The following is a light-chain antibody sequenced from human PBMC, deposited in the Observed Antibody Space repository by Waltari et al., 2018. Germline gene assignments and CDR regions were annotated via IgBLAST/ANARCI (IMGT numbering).Light chain of an antibody. J-gene: IGLJ2*01. V-gene: IGLV2-23*02. CDR1: SSDVGSYDL. CDR2: EVY. CDR3: CSYVGSSTFT. Sequence: QSALTQPASVSGSPGQSITISCTVPSSDVGSYDLSSWYQHHPGKAPKLMIYEVYKRPSGVSNRFSASKSGNTASLTISGLQAEDEADYYCCSYVGSSTFTFGGGTKLTVL.